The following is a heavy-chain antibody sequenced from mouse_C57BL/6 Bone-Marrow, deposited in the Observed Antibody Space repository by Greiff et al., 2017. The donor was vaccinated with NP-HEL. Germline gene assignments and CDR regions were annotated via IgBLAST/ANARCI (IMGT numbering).Heavy chain of an antibody. Sequence: QVQLKQSGAELVRPGASVTLSCKASGYTFTDYEMHWVKQTPVHGLEWIGAIDPETGGTAYNQKFKGKAILTADKSSSTAYMELRSLTSEDSAVYYCTRRRGRLPDFDYWGQGTTLTVSS. J-gene: IGHJ2*01. CDR3: TRRRGRLPDFDY. D-gene: IGHD5-5*01. CDR2: IDPETGGT. CDR1: GYTFTDYE. V-gene: IGHV1-15*01.